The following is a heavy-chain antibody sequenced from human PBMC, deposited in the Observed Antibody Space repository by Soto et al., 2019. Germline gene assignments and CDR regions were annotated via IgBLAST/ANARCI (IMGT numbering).Heavy chain of an antibody. V-gene: IGHV4-59*01. CDR3: ARELFQFGPRVGTFDI. J-gene: IGHJ3*02. CDR2: IYKSGTT. Sequence: SETLSLTCTVSGGSTSSFSWSWIRQFPGKRLEWIAFIYKSGTTNYNPSLGSRVTVSVDTSKNQFSLKLTSVTAADTAVYYCARELFQFGPRVGTFDIWGPGTMVT. CDR1: GGSTSSFS. D-gene: IGHD3-16*01.